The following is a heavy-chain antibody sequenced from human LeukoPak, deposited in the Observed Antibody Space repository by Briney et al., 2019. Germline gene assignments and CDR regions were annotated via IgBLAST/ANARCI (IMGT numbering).Heavy chain of an antibody. CDR1: GFTFSSYG. D-gene: IGHD2-2*02. J-gene: IGHJ1*01. V-gene: IGHV3-30*02. Sequence: PGGSLRLSCAASGFTFSSYGMHWVRQAPGKGLEWVAVIWYGGSNKYYADSVKGRFTISRDNSKNTLYLQMNSLRAEDTAVYYCAKGGLRGGYCSSTSCYTAEYFQHWGQGTLVTVSS. CDR3: AKGGLRGGYCSSTSCYTAEYFQH. CDR2: IWYGGSNK.